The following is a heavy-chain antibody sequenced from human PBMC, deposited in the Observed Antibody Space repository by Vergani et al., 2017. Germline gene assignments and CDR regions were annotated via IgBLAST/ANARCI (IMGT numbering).Heavy chain of an antibody. CDR1: GGSIRSGSHY. V-gene: IGHV4-61*02. CDR2: IHTGGST. CDR3: ARSRPYCTSGSCPAI. D-gene: IGHD2-15*01. J-gene: IGHJ4*02. Sequence: QVQLQESGPGLVKSSQTLSLTCTVSGGSIRSGSHYWSWIRQPAGKGPEWIGHIHTGGSTDLNPSFKSRVSISVDTSKSQFSLKLNSVTVADTAVYYCARSRPYCTSGSCPAIWGQGTLVTVSS.